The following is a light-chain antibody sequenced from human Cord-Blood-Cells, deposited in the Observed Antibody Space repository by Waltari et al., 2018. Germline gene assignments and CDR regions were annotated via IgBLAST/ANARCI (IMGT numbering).Light chain of an antibody. CDR1: SSDAGGYNY. CDR2: DVS. CDR3: SSYTSSSTLV. J-gene: IGLJ2*01. Sequence: QSALTQPASVSGSPGQSITISCTGTSSDAGGYNYVSCYQQHPGKAPKLMIYDVSKRPSGVSNRFSGSKSGNTASLTISGLQAEDEADYYCSSYTSSSTLVFGGGTKLTVL. V-gene: IGLV2-14*01.